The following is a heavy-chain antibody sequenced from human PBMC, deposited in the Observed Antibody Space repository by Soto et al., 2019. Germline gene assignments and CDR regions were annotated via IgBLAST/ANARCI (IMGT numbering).Heavy chain of an antibody. CDR1: GYSFSNYW. CDR2: LFPGDSDT. V-gene: IGHV5-51*01. J-gene: IGHJ4*02. CDR3: ARLPNLYSPYFDF. Sequence: GESLKISCQTSGYSFSNYWIGWVRQMPGKGLEWMGILFPGDSDTKYSPSFQGHVTISVDKPITTAYLLFTSLKASDTAIYFCARLPNLYSPYFDFWGQGTLVTVSS. D-gene: IGHD1-26*01.